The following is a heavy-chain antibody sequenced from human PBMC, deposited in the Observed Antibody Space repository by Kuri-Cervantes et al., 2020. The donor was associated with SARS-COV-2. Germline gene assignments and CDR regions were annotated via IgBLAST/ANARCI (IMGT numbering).Heavy chain of an antibody. J-gene: IGHJ4*02. Sequence: GGSLRLSCAASGFTFSDYNMNWVRQAPRKGLEWVSYISRSSSTIYYADSVKGRFTSSRDNAKNSLYLQMNSLRAEDTAVYYCARGGELLQMIVYWGQGTLVTVSS. D-gene: IGHD1-26*01. CDR1: GFTFSDYN. V-gene: IGHV3-48*01. CDR3: ARGGELLQMIVY. CDR2: ISRSSSTI.